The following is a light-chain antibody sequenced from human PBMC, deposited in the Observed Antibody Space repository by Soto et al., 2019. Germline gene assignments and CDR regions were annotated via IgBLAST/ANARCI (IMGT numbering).Light chain of an antibody. V-gene: IGKV3-15*01. CDR3: QQYNTWPPYT. J-gene: IGKJ2*01. CDR1: QSVSSH. CDR2: DAS. Sequence: PGERATLSCTASQSVSSHLAWYHQKPGQAPRLLIYDASTRATGIPARVSGSGSGTDFTLSIRSLQSEDFEVYFCQQYNTWPPYTFGQGTKLEI.